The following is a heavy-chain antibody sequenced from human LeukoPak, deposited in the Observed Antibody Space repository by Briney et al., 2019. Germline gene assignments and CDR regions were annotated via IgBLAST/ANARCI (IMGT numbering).Heavy chain of an antibody. CDR3: ARHEVEPLGVDYYYYYGMDV. Sequence: GSLRLSCAASGFTFGSHFMSWVRQPPGKGLEWIGSVYYSGSTYYNPSLKSRVTISVGTSKNQFSLKLSSVTAADTAVYYCARHEVEPLGVDYYYYYGMDVWGQGTTVTVSS. J-gene: IGHJ6*02. D-gene: IGHD6-6*01. CDR2: VYYSGST. CDR1: GFTFGSHF. V-gene: IGHV4-39*01.